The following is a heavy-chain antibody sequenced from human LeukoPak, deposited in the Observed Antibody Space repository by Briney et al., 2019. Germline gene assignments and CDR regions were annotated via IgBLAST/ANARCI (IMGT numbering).Heavy chain of an antibody. CDR2: ISYDGSNK. CDR3: AKDWEEGHLDP. J-gene: IGHJ5*02. CDR1: GFTFSSYG. D-gene: IGHD1-26*01. V-gene: IGHV3-30*18. Sequence: PGGSLRLSCAASGFTFSSYGMHWVRQAPGKGLEWVAVISYDGSNKYYADSVKGRFTISRDNSKNTLYLQMNSLRAEDTAVYYCAKDWEEGHLDPWGQGTLVTVSS.